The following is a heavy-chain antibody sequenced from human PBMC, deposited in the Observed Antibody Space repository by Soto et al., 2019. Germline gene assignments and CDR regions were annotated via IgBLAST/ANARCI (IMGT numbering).Heavy chain of an antibody. CDR2: IVVGSGNT. CDR3: AAPRGSYYRVDYYYGMDA. V-gene: IGHV1-58*01. D-gene: IGHD1-26*01. Sequence: GASVKVSCKASGFTFTSSAVQWVRQARGQRLEWIGWIVVGSGNTNYAQKFQERVTITRDMSTSTAYMELSSLRSEDTAVYYCAAPRGSYYRVDYYYGMDAWGQGTTVTVSS. J-gene: IGHJ6*02. CDR1: GFTFTSSA.